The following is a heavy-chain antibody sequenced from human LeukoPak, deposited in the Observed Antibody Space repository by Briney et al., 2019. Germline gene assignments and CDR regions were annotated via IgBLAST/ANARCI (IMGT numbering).Heavy chain of an antibody. J-gene: IGHJ5*02. Sequence: ASLKVSCKASGYTFTSYYLHWVRQTPGQGLGWMGIINISGGSTSYEQKFQGRVTMTRDTSTSTVYMELSILRSEDTAVYYCARDFYWNEKMGTKHDPWGQGTLVTVAS. CDR2: INISGGST. CDR1: GYTFTSYY. V-gene: IGHV1-46*01. CDR3: ARDFYWNEKMGTKHDP. D-gene: IGHD3-9*01.